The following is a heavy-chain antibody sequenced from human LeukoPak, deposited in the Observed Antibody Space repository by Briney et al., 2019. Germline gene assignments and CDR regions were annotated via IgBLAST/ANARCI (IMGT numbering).Heavy chain of an antibody. CDR2: INHSGST. CDR3: ARGVNSGYVSLVRTFDY. D-gene: IGHD5-12*01. J-gene: IGHJ4*02. V-gene: IGHV4-34*01. Sequence: SETLSLTCAVYGGSFSGCYWSWIRQPPGKGLEWIGEINHSGSTNYNPSLKSRVTISVDTSKNQSSLTLSSVTAADTAVYYCARGVNSGYVSLVRTFDYWGQGTLVTVSS. CDR1: GGSFSGCY.